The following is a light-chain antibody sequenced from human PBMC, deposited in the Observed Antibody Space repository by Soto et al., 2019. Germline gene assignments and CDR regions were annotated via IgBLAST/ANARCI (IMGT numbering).Light chain of an antibody. CDR1: XXXXNYA. Sequence: QPVLTQSPSASASLGASVXXXXXXXXXXXNYAIAWHQQQPEKGPRYLMKLNRDGSHSKGDGIPNRFSGSSSGAERYLTISSLQSEDEADYYCQTWGTGIVIFGGGTKLTVL. V-gene: IGLV4-69*01. J-gene: IGLJ2*01. CDR2: LNRDGSH. CDR3: QTWGTGIVI.